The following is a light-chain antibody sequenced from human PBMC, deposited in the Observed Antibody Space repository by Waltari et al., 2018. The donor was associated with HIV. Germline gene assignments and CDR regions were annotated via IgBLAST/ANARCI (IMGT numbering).Light chain of an antibody. V-gene: IGKV3-11*01. CDR3: QQRSTWPLFT. CDR1: QSVGSY. J-gene: IGKJ3*01. Sequence: EIVLTQSPATLSLSPGERATLSCRASQSVGSYLAWYQQKPGRAPRLLIYDASTRAPGIPTRFRGSGSGKDFTLTISSLEPEDFAVYYCQQRSTWPLFTFGPGTKVDFK. CDR2: DAS.